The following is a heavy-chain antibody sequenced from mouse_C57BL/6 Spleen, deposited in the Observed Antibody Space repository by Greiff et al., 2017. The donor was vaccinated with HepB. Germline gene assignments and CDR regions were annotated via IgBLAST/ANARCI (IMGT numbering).Heavy chain of an antibody. V-gene: IGHV3-3*01. CDR1: GFSINSDCY. J-gene: IGHJ1*03. D-gene: IGHD2-4*01. CDR3: ARYDYDGWYFDV. Sequence: VQLKESGPSLVRPSQTLSLTCTVTGFSINSDCYWIWLRQFPENKLEYIGYTFYSGITYYNPSLESRTYITRDTSKNQFSLKLSSVTTEDTATYYCARYDYDGWYFDVWGTGTTVTVSS. CDR2: TFYSGIT.